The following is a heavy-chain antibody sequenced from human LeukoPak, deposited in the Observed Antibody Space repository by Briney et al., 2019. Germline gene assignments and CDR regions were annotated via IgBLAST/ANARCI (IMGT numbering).Heavy chain of an antibody. Sequence: SETLSLTCTVSGGSISSYYWSWIRQPAGKGLEWIGRIYTSGSTNYNPSLKSRVTMSVDTSKNQFSLKLSSVTAADTAVYYCARGRGYDFWSGYDTGPYYFDYWGQGTLVTVSS. CDR3: ARGRGYDFWSGYDTGPYYFDY. V-gene: IGHV4-4*07. D-gene: IGHD3-3*01. CDR1: GGSISSYY. CDR2: IYTSGST. J-gene: IGHJ4*02.